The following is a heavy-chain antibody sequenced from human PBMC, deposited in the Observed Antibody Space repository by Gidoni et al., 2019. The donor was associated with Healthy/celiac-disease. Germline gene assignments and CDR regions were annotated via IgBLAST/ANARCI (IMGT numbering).Heavy chain of an antibody. J-gene: IGHJ6*03. CDR1: GGSISSSSYY. CDR2: IYYSGST. D-gene: IGHD2-2*01. Sequence: QLQLQESGPGLVTPSETLSLTCTFSGGSISSSSYYWGWLRQPPGKGLEWIGSIYYSGSTYYNPSLKSRVTISVDTSKNQFSLKLSSVTAADTAVYYCDWYCSSTSCPDPKRSYYYYYMDVWGKGTTVTVSS. CDR3: DWYCSSTSCPDPKRSYYYYYMDV. V-gene: IGHV4-39*01.